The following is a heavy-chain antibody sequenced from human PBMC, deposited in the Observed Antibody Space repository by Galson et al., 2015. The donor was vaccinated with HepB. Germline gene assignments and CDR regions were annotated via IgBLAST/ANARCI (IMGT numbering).Heavy chain of an antibody. CDR2: INPNSGGT. D-gene: IGHD3-16*02. V-gene: IGHV1-2*06. CDR1: GYTFTGYY. J-gene: IGHJ6*03. CDR3: ARVITFGGVIVETYYYYMDV. Sequence: SVKVSCKASGYTFTGYYMHWVRQAPGQGLEWMGRINPNSGGTNYAQKFQGRVTMTRDTSISTAYMELSRLRSDDTAVYYCARVITFGGVIVETYYYYMDVWGKGITVTVSS.